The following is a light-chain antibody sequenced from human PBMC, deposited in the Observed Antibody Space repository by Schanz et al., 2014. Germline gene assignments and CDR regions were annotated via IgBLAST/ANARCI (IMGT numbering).Light chain of an antibody. CDR2: KNN. Sequence: QSVLTQPPSASGTPGQTVTFSCSGSSSNIGSNFVFWYQQLPGTAPKRLIYKNNERPSGVPDRFSGSKSGTSASLAISGLRSEDEAAYYCAAWDDSLSILVFGGGTKLTVL. CDR1: SSNIGSNF. J-gene: IGLJ2*01. CDR3: AAWDDSLSILV. V-gene: IGLV1-47*01.